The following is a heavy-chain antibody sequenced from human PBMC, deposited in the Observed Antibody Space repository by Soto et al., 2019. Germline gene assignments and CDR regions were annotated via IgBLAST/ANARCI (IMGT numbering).Heavy chain of an antibody. D-gene: IGHD3-3*01. CDR1: GFTFSNAW. Sequence: GGSLRLSCAASGFTFSNAWMSWVRQAPGKGLEWVGRIKSKTDGGTTDYAAPVKGRFTISRDDSKNTLYLQMNSLKTEDTAVYYCTTAALSRYYDFWSGPGFDPWGQGTLVTVSS. J-gene: IGHJ5*02. CDR2: IKSKTDGGTT. CDR3: TTAALSRYYDFWSGPGFDP. V-gene: IGHV3-15*01.